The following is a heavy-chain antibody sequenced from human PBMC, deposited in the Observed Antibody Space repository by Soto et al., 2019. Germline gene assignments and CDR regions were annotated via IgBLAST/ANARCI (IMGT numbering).Heavy chain of an antibody. J-gene: IGHJ4*02. CDR3: ARENFYDGSGYLYYFDY. V-gene: IGHV3-74*01. CDR2: INSDGSST. CDR1: GFTFSSYW. Sequence: GGSLRLSCAASGFTFSSYWMHWVRQAPGKGLVWVSRINSDGSSTSYADSVKGRFTISRDNAKNTLYLQMNSLGAEDTAVYYCARENFYDGSGYLYYFDYWGQGTLVTVSS. D-gene: IGHD3-22*01.